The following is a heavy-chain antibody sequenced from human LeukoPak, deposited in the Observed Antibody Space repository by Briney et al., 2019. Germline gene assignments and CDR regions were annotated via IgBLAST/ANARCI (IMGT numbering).Heavy chain of an antibody. D-gene: IGHD6-13*01. J-gene: IGHJ5*02. CDR1: GGSICSSSYY. Sequence: PSETLSLTCTVSGGSICSSSYYWGWIRQPPGKGLEWIGSIYYSGSTYYNPSLKSRVTISVDTSKNQFSLKLSSVTAADTAVYYCARDLVVTSVAAAVNWFDPWGQGTLVTVSS. CDR3: ARDLVVTSVAAAVNWFDP. CDR2: IYYSGST. V-gene: IGHV4-39*07.